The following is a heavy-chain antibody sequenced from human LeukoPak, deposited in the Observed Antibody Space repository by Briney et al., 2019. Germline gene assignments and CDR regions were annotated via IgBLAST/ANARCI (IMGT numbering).Heavy chain of an antibody. V-gene: IGHV1-69*06. CDR3: ARPQVGQGGSGYLYYYYYMDV. CDR1: GGTFSSYA. Sequence: SVKVSCKASGGTFSSYAISWVRQAPGQGLEWMGGIIPIFGTANYAQKFQGRVTITADKSTSTAYMELRSLRSDDTAVYYCARPQVGQGGSGYLYYYYYMDVWGKGTTVTVSS. J-gene: IGHJ6*03. D-gene: IGHD5-12*01. CDR2: IIPIFGTA.